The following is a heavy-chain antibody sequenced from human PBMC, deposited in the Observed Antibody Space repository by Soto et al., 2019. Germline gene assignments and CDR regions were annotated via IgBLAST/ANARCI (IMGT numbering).Heavy chain of an antibody. Sequence: GGSLRLSCAASGFTFSSYGMHWVRQAPGKGLEWVAVIWYDGSNKYYAGSVKGRFTISRDNSKNTLYLQMNSLRAEDTAVYYCARSVAARRGEDWFDPWGQGTLVTVSS. CDR3: ARSVAARRGEDWFDP. CDR2: IWYDGSNK. CDR1: GFTFSSYG. V-gene: IGHV3-33*01. J-gene: IGHJ5*02. D-gene: IGHD6-6*01.